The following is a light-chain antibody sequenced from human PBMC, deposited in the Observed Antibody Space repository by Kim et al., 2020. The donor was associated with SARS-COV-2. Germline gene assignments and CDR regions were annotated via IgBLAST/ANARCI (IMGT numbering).Light chain of an antibody. CDR3: GSFGGRHNVV. CDR1: RSAGGGYNS. Sequence: GQYIPICSTGTRSAGGGYNSVSWYQQHPGEAPTLMIYEITKRPAGGPDRFCGSKSGNTASLTVSGLQVEDEGDYYCGSFGGRHNVVFGGGTQLTVL. V-gene: IGLV2-8*01. J-gene: IGLJ2*01. CDR2: EIT.